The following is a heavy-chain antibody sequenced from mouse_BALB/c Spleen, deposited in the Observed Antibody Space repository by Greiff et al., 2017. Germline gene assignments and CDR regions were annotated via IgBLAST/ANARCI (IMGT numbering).Heavy chain of an antibody. D-gene: IGHD2-10*02. CDR3: ARLGYGNYWYFDV. CDR2: INSNGGST. CDR1: GFTFSSYY. J-gene: IGHJ1*01. Sequence: VQLKESGGGLVKLGGSLKLSCAASGFTFSSYYMSWVRQTPEKRLELVAAINSNGGSTYYPDTVKGRFTISRDNAKNTLYLQMSSLKSEDTALYYCARLGYGNYWYFDVWGAGTTVTVSS. V-gene: IGHV5-6-2*01.